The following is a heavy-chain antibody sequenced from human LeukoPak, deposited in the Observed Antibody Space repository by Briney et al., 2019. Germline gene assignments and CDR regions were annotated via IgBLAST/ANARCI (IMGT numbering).Heavy chain of an antibody. CDR1: GFTFSSYA. CDR2: ISSNGGST. Sequence: GGSLRLSCAASGFTFSSYAMHWVRQAPGKGLEYVSAISSNGGSTYYANSVKGRFTISRDNSKNTLYLQMNSLRAEDTAVYYCARDLRGSGWSSDYWGQGTLVTVSS. J-gene: IGHJ4*02. D-gene: IGHD6-19*01. CDR3: ARDLRGSGWSSDY. V-gene: IGHV3-64*01.